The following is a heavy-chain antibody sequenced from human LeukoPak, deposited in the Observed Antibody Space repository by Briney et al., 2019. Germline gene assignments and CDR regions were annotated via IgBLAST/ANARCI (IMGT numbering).Heavy chain of an antibody. V-gene: IGHV3-33*01. CDR3: ARDPTLYYGSGTGMDV. CDR1: GFTFSSYG. D-gene: IGHD3-10*01. Sequence: GGSLRLSCAASGFTFSSYGMRWVRQAPGKGLEWVAIIWYDGSNKYYADSVKGRFTISRDNSKNTLYLQMNSLRAEDTAVYYCARDPTLYYGSGTGMDVWGKGTTVTVSS. CDR2: IWYDGSNK. J-gene: IGHJ6*04.